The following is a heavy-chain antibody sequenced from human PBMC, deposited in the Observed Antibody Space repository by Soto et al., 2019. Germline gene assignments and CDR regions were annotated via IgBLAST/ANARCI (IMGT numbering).Heavy chain of an antibody. CDR1: GGSFNGYY. V-gene: IGHV4-34*01. J-gene: IGHJ4*02. Sequence: SETLSLTCAVYGGSFNGYYWSWIRLPPGKGLEWLEEINHSGSTNYNPPRKSRVTIAVDTSTNHFSLKLSSVTAADTAVYYCARGDGSALHLTFGYWGQGTLVPVSS. D-gene: IGHD6-25*01. CDR3: ARGDGSALHLTFGY. CDR2: INHSGST.